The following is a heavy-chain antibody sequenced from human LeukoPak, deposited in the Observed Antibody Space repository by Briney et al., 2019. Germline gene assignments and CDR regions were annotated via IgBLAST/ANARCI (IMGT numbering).Heavy chain of an antibody. CDR3: AGFDRSGYYWFDP. D-gene: IGHD3-22*01. CDR1: GGSVRNYY. CDR2: VDDSRST. Sequence: SETLSLTCIVSGGSVRNYYWSWIRQPPGKGLEWMGYVDDSRSTNFNPSLKSRVTISVDTSKNQFSLKLRSVTAADTAVYYCAGFDRSGYYWFDPWGQGTLVTVSS. V-gene: IGHV4-59*02. J-gene: IGHJ5*02.